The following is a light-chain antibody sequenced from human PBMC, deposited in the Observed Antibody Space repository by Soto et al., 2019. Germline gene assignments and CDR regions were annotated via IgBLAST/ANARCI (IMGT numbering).Light chain of an antibody. J-gene: IGKJ4*01. CDR1: QSITIY. Sequence: DIQMTQSPSSLSASVGDRVTITCRASQSITIYLNWYQQKPGKAPKLLIFATSSLQSGVPSRFSGSGSGTDFTLTISRLQPEDLATYYCQQSLTTPRTFGGGNKVEIK. CDR3: QQSLTTPRT. V-gene: IGKV1-39*01. CDR2: ATS.